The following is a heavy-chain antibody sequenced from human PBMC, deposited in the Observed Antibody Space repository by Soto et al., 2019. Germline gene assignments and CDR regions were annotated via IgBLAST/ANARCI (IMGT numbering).Heavy chain of an antibody. CDR2: INHSGST. CDR1: GGSISSYY. CDR3: ARDKITGLFDY. V-gene: IGHV4-34*01. Sequence: SETLSLTCTVSGGSISSYYWSWIRQPPGTGLEWIGQINHSGSTNYNPSLKSRVTISVDTSKNQFSLKLTSVTAADTAVYYCARDKITGLFDYWGQGTLVTVSS. J-gene: IGHJ4*02. D-gene: IGHD2-8*02.